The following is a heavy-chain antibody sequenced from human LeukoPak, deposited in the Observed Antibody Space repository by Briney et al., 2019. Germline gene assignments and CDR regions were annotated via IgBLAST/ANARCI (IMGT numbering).Heavy chain of an antibody. Sequence: HPGGSLRLSCAASGFTFTSYWVHWVRQAPGKGLVWVSRVNSDGSSTTYADSVKGRFTISRDNAKNTLYLQMNSLGAEDTAVYYCARGRYYGMDVWGQGTTVTVSS. CDR1: GFTFTSYW. CDR3: ARGRYYGMDV. V-gene: IGHV3-74*01. J-gene: IGHJ6*02. CDR2: VNSDGSST.